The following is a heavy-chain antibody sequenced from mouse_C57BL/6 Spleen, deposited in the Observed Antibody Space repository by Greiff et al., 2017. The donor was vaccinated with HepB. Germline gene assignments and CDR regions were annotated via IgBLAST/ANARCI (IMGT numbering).Heavy chain of an antibody. J-gene: IGHJ3*01. Sequence: ESGPGLVKPSQSLSLTCSVTGYSITSGYYWNWIRQFPGNKLEWMGYISYDGSNNYNPSLKNRISITRDTSKNQFFLKLNSVTTEDTATYYCAVYSNYVAYWGQGTLVTVSA. CDR1: GYSITSGYY. V-gene: IGHV3-6*01. CDR3: AVYSNYVAY. D-gene: IGHD2-5*01. CDR2: ISYDGSN.